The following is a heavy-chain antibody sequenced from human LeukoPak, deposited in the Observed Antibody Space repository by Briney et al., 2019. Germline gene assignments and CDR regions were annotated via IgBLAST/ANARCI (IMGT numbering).Heavy chain of an antibody. CDR1: GFTFSDHY. CDR3: ARGSTEYGDYEYYFDY. V-gene: IGHV3-11*04. J-gene: IGHJ4*02. D-gene: IGHD4-17*01. Sequence: PGGSLRLSCAASGFTFSDHYMSWIRQAPGKGLGWVSAISSSGAITYYADSVKGRFTVSRDNAKKSLHLQMNSLRAEDTAVYYCARGSTEYGDYEYYFDYWGQGTLVTVSS. CDR2: ISSSGAIT.